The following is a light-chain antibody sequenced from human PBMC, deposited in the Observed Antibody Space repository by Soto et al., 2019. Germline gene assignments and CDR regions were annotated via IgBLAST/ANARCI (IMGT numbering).Light chain of an antibody. V-gene: IGKV3-15*01. CDR3: QQYNSYWT. J-gene: IGKJ1*01. Sequence: EIVLTQSPATLSLSPGDRATLSCRASQNVRSDYFAWYQQKPGQAPRVIISGASTRATGITDRFSGSGSGTEFTLTINSLQSEDFATYYCQQYNSYWTFGQGTKVDIK. CDR2: GAS. CDR1: QNVRSD.